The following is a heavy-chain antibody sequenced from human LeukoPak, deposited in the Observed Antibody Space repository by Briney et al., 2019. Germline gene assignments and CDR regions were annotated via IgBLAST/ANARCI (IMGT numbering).Heavy chain of an antibody. J-gene: IGHJ4*02. D-gene: IGHD2-15*01. CDR2: ISSSGTYI. CDR3: ARGSSGY. CDR1: GFTFSSYS. Sequence: GGSLRLSCAASGFTFSSYSMNWVRQAPGKGLEWVSFISSSGTYIYYADSMKGRFTISRDNAKNSLHLQMNSLRAEDTAVYYCARGSSGYWGQGTLVTVSS. V-gene: IGHV3-21*01.